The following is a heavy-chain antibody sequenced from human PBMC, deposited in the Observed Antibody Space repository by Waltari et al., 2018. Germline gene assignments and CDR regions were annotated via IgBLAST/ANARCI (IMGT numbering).Heavy chain of an antibody. CDR2: INHSVST. CDR3: ASVSYFLRRTYGMDV. Sequence: QVQLQQWGAGLLKPSETLSLTCAVYGGDFSGDYWSWIGQPQGKGLEWIGEINHSVSTTYTPSLTIRFPISLDPSKNQFSLTLISVTSADTAVYYCASVSYFLRRTYGMDVWGPGTTVPFSS. CDR1: GGDFSGDY. D-gene: IGHD1-26*01. V-gene: IGHV4-34*01. J-gene: IGHJ6*02.